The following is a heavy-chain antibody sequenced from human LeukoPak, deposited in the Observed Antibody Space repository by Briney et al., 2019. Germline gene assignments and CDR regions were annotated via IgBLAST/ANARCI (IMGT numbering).Heavy chain of an antibody. V-gene: IGHV5-51*01. Sequence: GESLKISCKGSGYSFTSYWIGWVRQMPGKGLEWMGIIYPGDSDTRYSPSFQGQVTISADKSISTAYLQWSSLKASDTAMYYCARQYSSSWYGQHDAFDIWGQGTMVTVSS. J-gene: IGHJ3*02. CDR2: IYPGDSDT. CDR1: GYSFTSYW. CDR3: ARQYSSSWYGQHDAFDI. D-gene: IGHD6-13*01.